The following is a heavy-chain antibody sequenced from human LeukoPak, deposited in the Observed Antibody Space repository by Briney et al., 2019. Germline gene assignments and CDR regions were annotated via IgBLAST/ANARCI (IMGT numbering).Heavy chain of an antibody. CDR1: GFTFISYW. Sequence: GGSLCLSCGASGFTFISYWMSWVRQAPGKGLEWVANINQDGSETYYVDSVKGRFTISRDNAKNSLYLQMNSLRADDTAVYYCANEGAYTSSSPTGYWGQGTLVTVSS. CDR2: INQDGSET. V-gene: IGHV3-7*01. CDR3: ANEGAYTSSSPTGY. D-gene: IGHD6-6*01. J-gene: IGHJ4*02.